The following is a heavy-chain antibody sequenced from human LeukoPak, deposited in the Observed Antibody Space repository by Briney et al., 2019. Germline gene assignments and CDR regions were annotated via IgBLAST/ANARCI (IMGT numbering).Heavy chain of an antibody. CDR3: AVGRPRNATRLDDGYDF. CDR1: GGSITTYY. CDR2: ISTSGRT. Sequence: SETLSLTCTVSGGSITTYYWSWIRQPAGRGLEWIGRISTSGRTNYNPSLKSRLTMSADTSKNQFSLILNSVTAADTAVYYCAVGRPRNATRLDDGYDFWGQGTMVTVSS. V-gene: IGHV4-4*07. D-gene: IGHD1-1*01. J-gene: IGHJ3*01.